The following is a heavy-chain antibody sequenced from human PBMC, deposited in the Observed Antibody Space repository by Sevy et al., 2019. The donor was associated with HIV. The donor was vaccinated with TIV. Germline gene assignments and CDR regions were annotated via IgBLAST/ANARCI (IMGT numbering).Heavy chain of an antibody. J-gene: IGHJ4*02. V-gene: IGHV3-74*01. D-gene: IGHD3-22*01. CDR3: ARDRSVTMIVVGGYFDY. Sequence: GGSLRLSCAASGFSFSSYAMSWVRQTPGKGLQWVSRINSDGSSTSYADSVKGRFTISRDNAKNTLYLQMNSLRAEDTAVYYCARDRSVTMIVVGGYFDYWGQGTLVTVSS. CDR1: GFSFSSYA. CDR2: INSDGSST.